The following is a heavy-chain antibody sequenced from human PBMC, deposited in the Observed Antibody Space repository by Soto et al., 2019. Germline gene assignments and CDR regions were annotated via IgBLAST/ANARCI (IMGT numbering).Heavy chain of an antibody. CDR2: IIPALGTA. CDR1: GGTFSSHT. CDR3: ARPDFGDYWYFDL. J-gene: IGHJ2*01. Sequence: QAQLVQSGAEVKKPGSSVKVSCKASGGTFSSHTFSWVRQAPGQGLEWMGRIIPALGTATYAQKFQGRVTITADESATTVYMELNSLRSADTAVYYCARPDFGDYWYFDLWGRGTLVTFSS. D-gene: IGHD4-17*01. V-gene: IGHV1-69*08.